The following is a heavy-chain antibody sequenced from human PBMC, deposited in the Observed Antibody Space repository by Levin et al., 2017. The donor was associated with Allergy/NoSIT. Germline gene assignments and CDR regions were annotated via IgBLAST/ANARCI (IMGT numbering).Heavy chain of an antibody. V-gene: IGHV5-51*01. D-gene: IGHD5-12*01. CDR2: IYPGDSDT. CDR3: ARHSLGVGYSGYDTGFDY. CDR1: GYSFTSYW. Sequence: PGGSLRLSCKGSGYSFTSYWIGWVRQMPGKGLEWMCIIYPGDSDTRYSPSFQGQVTISADKSISTAYLQWSSLKASDTAMYYCARHSLGVGYSGYDTGFDYWGQGTLVTVSS. J-gene: IGHJ4*02.